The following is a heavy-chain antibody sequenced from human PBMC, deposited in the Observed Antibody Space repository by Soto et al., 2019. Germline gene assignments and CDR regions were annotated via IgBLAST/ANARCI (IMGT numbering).Heavy chain of an antibody. D-gene: IGHD1-7*01. Sequence: PSETLSLTCTVSAGSISSSSYYWGWIRQPPGKGLEWIGSIYYSGSTYYNPSLKSRVIISVDTSKNQFSLKLSSVTAADTAVYYCARHRTGTTYYYGMDVWGQGTTVTVSS. J-gene: IGHJ6*02. CDR3: ARHRTGTTYYYGMDV. CDR2: IYYSGST. V-gene: IGHV4-39*01. CDR1: AGSISSSSYY.